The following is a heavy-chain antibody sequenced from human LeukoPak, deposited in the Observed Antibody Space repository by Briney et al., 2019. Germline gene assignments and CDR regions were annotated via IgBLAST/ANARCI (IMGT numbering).Heavy chain of an antibody. CDR2: IYYSGST. CDR3: ARDPRPTDVLLWFGDSNYGMDV. Sequence: SETLSLTRTVSGGSISSYYWSWIRQPPGKGLEWIGYIYYSGSTNYNPSLKSRVTISVDTSKNQFSLKLSSVTAADTAVYYCARDPRPTDVLLWFGDSNYGMDVWGKGTTVTVSS. J-gene: IGHJ6*04. CDR1: GGSISSYY. V-gene: IGHV4-59*12. D-gene: IGHD3-10*01.